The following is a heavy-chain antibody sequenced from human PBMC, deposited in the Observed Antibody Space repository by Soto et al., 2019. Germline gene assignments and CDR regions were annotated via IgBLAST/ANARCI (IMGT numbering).Heavy chain of an antibody. CDR1: GDSVSSNSAA. CDR2: TYYRSKWYN. J-gene: IGHJ4*02. D-gene: IGHD6-19*01. V-gene: IGHV6-1*01. CDR3: ARMYPYRGVLCALAVNPLDY. Sequence: SQTLSLTCAISGDSVSSNSAAWNWIRQSPSRGLEWLGRTYYRSKWYNDYAVSVKSRITINPDTSKNRFSLQLNSVTPEDTAVYYCARMYPYRGVLCALAVNPLDYWDQGTLVTVSS.